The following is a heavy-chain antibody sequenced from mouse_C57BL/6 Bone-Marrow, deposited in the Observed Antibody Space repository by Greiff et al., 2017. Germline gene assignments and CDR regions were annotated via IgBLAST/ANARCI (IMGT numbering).Heavy chain of an antibody. D-gene: IGHD1-1*01. V-gene: IGHV5-9*04. J-gene: IGHJ4*01. CDR2: ISGGGGNT. CDR1: GFTFSSYT. CDR3: ARQLLGAMDY. Sequence: EVQLVESGGGLVKPGGSLKLSCAASGFTFSSYTMSWVRQTPEKRLEWVATISGGGGNTYYPDSVKGRFTISRDNAKNTLYLQMSSLRSEDTAVYYCARQLLGAMDYWGQGTSVTVSS.